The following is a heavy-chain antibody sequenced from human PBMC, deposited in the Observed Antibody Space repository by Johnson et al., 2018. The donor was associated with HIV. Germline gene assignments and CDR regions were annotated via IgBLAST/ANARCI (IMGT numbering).Heavy chain of an antibody. CDR3: AKTSRGSSWFDAFDI. D-gene: IGHD6-13*01. Sequence: VQLVESGGGLVQPGRSLTLSCAASGFTFADYAMHWVRQAPGKGLEWVSGISWNSGTIDYADSVKGRFTISRDNSKNTLYLQMNSLRAEDTAVYYCAKTSRGSSWFDAFDIWGQGTMVTVSS. V-gene: IGHV3-9*01. J-gene: IGHJ3*02. CDR2: ISWNSGTI. CDR1: GFTFADYA.